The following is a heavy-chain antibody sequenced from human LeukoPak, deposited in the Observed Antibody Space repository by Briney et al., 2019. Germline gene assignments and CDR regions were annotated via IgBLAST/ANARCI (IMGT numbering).Heavy chain of an antibody. J-gene: IGHJ4*02. CDR3: AREEIAAAGTIDY. Sequence: PGGSLRLSCAASGFTFSSYSMNWVRQAPGKGLEWVSYISSSSSTIYYADSVKGRFTISRDNAKNSLYLQMNSLRAEDTAVYYCAREEIAAAGTIDYWGQGTLVTVSS. V-gene: IGHV3-48*01. CDR1: GFTFSSYS. CDR2: ISSSSSTI. D-gene: IGHD6-13*01.